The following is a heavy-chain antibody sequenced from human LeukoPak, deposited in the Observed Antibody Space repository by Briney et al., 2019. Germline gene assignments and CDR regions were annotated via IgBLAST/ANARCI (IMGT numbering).Heavy chain of an antibody. CDR3: AKSRGFGGYSDYFDY. CDR2: ISGSGGST. Sequence: GGSLRLSCAASGFTFSSYWMSWVRQAPGKGLEWVSAISGSGGSTYYADSVKGRFTISRDNSKNTLYLQMNSLRAEDTAVYYCAKSRGFGGYSDYFDYWGQGTLVTVSS. CDR1: GFTFSSYW. V-gene: IGHV3-23*01. J-gene: IGHJ4*02. D-gene: IGHD3-22*01.